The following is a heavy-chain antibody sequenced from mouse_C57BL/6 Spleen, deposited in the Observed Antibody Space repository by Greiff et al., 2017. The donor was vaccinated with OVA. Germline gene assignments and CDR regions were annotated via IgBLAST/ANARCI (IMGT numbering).Heavy chain of an antibody. D-gene: IGHD4-1*01. V-gene: IGHV5-17*01. CDR2: ISSGSSTI. Sequence: EVKLVESGGGLVKPGGSLKLSCAASGFTFSDYGMHWVRQAPEKGLEWVAYISSGSSTIYYADTVKGRFTISRDNAKNTLFLQMTSLRSEDTAMYYCARGVPNWAAYWGQGTLVTVSA. J-gene: IGHJ3*01. CDR1: GFTFSDYG. CDR3: ARGVPNWAAY.